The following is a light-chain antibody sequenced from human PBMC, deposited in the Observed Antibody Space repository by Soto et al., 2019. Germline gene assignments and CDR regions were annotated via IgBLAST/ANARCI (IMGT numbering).Light chain of an antibody. Sequence: SYELTQPLSVSVALGQTARIICGGNTIGGKNGHWYQQKPGQAPVLVIYRANNRPSGIPERFSGSNWGNTTTLTISRAQAGDEAYYYCQVWDSSTGVFGTGTKLTVL. CDR3: QVWDSSTGV. CDR2: RAN. V-gene: IGLV3-9*01. CDR1: TIGGKN. J-gene: IGLJ1*01.